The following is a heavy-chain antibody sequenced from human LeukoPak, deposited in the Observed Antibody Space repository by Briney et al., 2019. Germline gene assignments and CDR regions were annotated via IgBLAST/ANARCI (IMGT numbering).Heavy chain of an antibody. CDR2: IYPGDSET. CDR1: GYRFTTYW. J-gene: IGHJ4*02. CDR3: ARQHGSGSYYSRAIDC. V-gene: IGHV5-51*01. D-gene: IGHD3-10*01. Sequence: GASLKISWEASGYRFTTYWIGWVRQLPGKGLEWMGIIYPGDSETRYSPSFQGQVTISADKSRSTAYLQWSSLKASDTAMYYCARQHGSGSYYSRAIDCWGQGTLVTVSS.